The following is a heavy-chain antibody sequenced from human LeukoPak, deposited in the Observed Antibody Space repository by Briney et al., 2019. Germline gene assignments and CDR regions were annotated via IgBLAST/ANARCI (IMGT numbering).Heavy chain of an antibody. Sequence: SETLFLTCAVYGGSFSGYYWSWIRQPPGKGLEWIGEINHSGSTNYNPSLKSRVTISVDTSKNQFSLKLSSVTAADTAVYYCARGRLLWFGERYGMDVWGQGTTVTVSS. D-gene: IGHD3-10*01. CDR2: INHSGST. J-gene: IGHJ6*02. CDR1: GGSFSGYY. CDR3: ARGRLLWFGERYGMDV. V-gene: IGHV4-34*01.